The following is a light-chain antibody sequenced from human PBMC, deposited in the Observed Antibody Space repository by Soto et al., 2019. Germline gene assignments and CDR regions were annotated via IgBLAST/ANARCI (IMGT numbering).Light chain of an antibody. CDR2: DNN. CDR3: APWDGSLPGEV. CDR1: SSNIGNNY. J-gene: IGLJ2*01. V-gene: IGLV1-51*01. Sequence: QSALTQSPSVSAAPGQKVTISCSGSSSNIGNNYVSWYQQLPGTAPKLLIYDNNKRPSGIPDRFSGSKSGTSGTLDITGLQSGDEADYYCAPWDGSLPGEVFGGGTKLTVL.